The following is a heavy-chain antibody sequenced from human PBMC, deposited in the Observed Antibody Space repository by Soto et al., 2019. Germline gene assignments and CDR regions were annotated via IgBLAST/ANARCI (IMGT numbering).Heavy chain of an antibody. V-gene: IGHV3-30-3*01. Sequence: QVQLVESGGGVVQPGRSLRHSCAASGFTFSSYAMHWVRQAPGKGLEWVAVISYDGSNKYYADSVKGRFTISRDNSKNTLYLQMNSLRAEDTAVYYCARDPYYDSSGYYPRFDYWGQGTLVTVSS. CDR2: ISYDGSNK. D-gene: IGHD3-22*01. CDR1: GFTFSSYA. J-gene: IGHJ4*02. CDR3: ARDPYYDSSGYYPRFDY.